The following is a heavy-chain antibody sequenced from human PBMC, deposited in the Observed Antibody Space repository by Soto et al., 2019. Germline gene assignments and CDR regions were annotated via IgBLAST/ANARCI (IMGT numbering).Heavy chain of an antibody. CDR2: IVGSGGRT. J-gene: IGHJ1*01. CDR1: GGSINTYN. CDR3: AKAPVPDYTAYGSCVFEL. Sequence: PSETLSLTCTVSGGSINTYNLFWAWVRQAPGKGLEWASSIVGSGGRTYYADSVQGRFTISRDNSKNTLYLQMNSLGAEDTAIFYCAKAPVPDYTAYGSCVFELWGRGTLVTVSS. V-gene: IGHV3-23*01. D-gene: IGHD4-4*01.